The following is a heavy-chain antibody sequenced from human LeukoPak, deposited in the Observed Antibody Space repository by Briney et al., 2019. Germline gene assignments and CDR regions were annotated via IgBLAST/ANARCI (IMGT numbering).Heavy chain of an antibody. CDR3: ARDPPFSSGWSQNFFDF. V-gene: IGHV3-30*19. CDR1: GFSFSSYG. J-gene: IGHJ4*02. CDR2: ISYDGGNE. Sequence: PGGSLRLSCAASGFSFSSYGLHWVRQAPGKGLEWVALISYDGGNENYADSVKGRFTISRDNSKNTLFLQMDSLRADDTAVYYCARDPPFSSGWSQNFFDFWGQGTPVTVSS. D-gene: IGHD6-19*01.